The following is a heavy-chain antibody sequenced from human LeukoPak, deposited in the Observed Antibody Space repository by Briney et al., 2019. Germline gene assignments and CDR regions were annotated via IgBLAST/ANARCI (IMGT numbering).Heavy chain of an antibody. CDR1: GFSFRRSC. V-gene: IGHV3-7*01. J-gene: IGHJ1*01. Sequence: GGSLRLSCTASGFSFRRSCMSWVRQAPGKGLDWVANIRYDGREICYVGSVKQRFTISRDNALHTLYLQMNRLRAEDTAIYFCATAEGDGGAWRFGNWGQGTLVTVSS. CDR2: IRYDGREI. CDR3: ATAEGDGGAWRFGN. D-gene: IGHD2-21*01.